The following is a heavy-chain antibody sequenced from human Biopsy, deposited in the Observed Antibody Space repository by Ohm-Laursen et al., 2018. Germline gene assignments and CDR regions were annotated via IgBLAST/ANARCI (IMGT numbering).Heavy chain of an antibody. Sequence: SLRLSCAASGFSVSDNYMSWVRQAPGKGLEWVSSITSRTSSTYYADSVKGRVTISRDNANNSVSLQMNNLRVDDTAVYYCARWYGDLFYYYNGMDVWGQGTTVTVSS. V-gene: IGHV3-11*06. CDR2: ITSRTSST. CDR1: GFSVSDNY. CDR3: ARWYGDLFYYYNGMDV. J-gene: IGHJ6*02. D-gene: IGHD3-10*01.